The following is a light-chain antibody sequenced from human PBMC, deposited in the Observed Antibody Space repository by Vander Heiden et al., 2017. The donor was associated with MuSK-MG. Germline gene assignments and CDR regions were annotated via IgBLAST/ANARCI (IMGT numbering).Light chain of an antibody. J-gene: IGKJ4*01. V-gene: IGKV3-15*01. Sequence: EIVMTQSPATLSVSQGERATLSCRASQSVSSSLAWYQQKTGQAPRLLIFGASTRATGIPARFSGSGSGTECTLTISSLQSEEFAVYYCQQYNNWPRAFGGGTKVXIK. CDR1: QSVSSS. CDR3: QQYNNWPRA. CDR2: GAS.